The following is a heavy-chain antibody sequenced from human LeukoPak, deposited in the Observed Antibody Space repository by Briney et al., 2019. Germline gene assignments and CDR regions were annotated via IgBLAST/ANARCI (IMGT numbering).Heavy chain of an antibody. Sequence: SEALSLTCTVSGGSISTYYWSWIRQPPGQGLEGIGYVHYSGSTRYSPSLKSRVTISVDTSKNQFSLKLTSVTAADTAVYYCATNSGDYYWYFDLWGRGTLVTVSS. J-gene: IGHJ2*01. D-gene: IGHD1-26*01. CDR3: ATNSGDYYWYFDL. CDR1: GGSISTYY. CDR2: VHYSGST. V-gene: IGHV4-59*01.